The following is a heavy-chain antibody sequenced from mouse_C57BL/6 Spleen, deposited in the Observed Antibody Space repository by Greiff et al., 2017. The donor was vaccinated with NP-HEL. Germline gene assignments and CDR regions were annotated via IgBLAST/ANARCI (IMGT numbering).Heavy chain of an antibody. CDR3: ARNRDSPGWDY. CDR1: GYTFTSYW. Sequence: QVQLQQPGAELVRPGSSVKLSCKASGYTFTSYWMHWVKQRPIQGLEWIGNIDPSDSETHYNQKFKDKATLTVDKSSSTAYMQLSSLTSEDSAVYYCARNRDSPGWDYWGQGTTLTVSS. J-gene: IGHJ2*01. CDR2: IDPSDSET. D-gene: IGHD3-2*02. V-gene: IGHV1-52*01.